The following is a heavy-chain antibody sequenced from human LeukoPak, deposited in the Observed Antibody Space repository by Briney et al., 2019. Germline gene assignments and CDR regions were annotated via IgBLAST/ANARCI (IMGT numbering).Heavy chain of an antibody. CDR2: IYTSGST. V-gene: IGHV4-4*07. Sequence: SETLSLTCTVSGGSISSYYWSWIRQPAGKGLEWIGRIYTSGSTNYNPSLKSRVTMSVDTSKNQFSLKLSSVTAADTAVYYCARAHPPPVAGKGIWIDYWGQGTLDTVSS. CDR3: ARAHPPPVAGKGIWIDY. J-gene: IGHJ4*02. CDR1: GGSISSYY. D-gene: IGHD6-19*01.